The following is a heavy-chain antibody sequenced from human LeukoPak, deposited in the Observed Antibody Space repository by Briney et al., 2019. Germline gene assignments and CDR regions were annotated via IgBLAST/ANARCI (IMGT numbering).Heavy chain of an antibody. CDR3: AKAWLEQGGMFDY. V-gene: IGHV3-23*01. J-gene: IGHJ4*02. CDR1: GFTFSSYA. Sequence: GGSLRLSCAASGFTFSSYAMSWVRQAPGEGLEWVSLLSGSGGSTYYADSVKGRFTISRDNSKSTLYLQMSSLRAEDTAVYYCAKAWLEQGGMFDYWGQGTPVTVSS. CDR2: LSGSGGST. D-gene: IGHD1/OR15-1a*01.